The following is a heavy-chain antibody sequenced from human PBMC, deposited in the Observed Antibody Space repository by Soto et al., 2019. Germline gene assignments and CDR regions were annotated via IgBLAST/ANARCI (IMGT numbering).Heavy chain of an antibody. J-gene: IGHJ6*02. CDR1: GYSFDAYI. Sequence: VQLVESGGALVQPGGSLRLSCAASGYSFDAYIMNWVRQAPGNGLEWVSSINPRGLTKFYADSVRGRFTISRDDASRSLFLQMNNLRAEDTAVYYCATWYGNHYFGLDVWGRGTTVTVSS. V-gene: IGHV3-48*01. CDR3: ATWYGNHYFGLDV. D-gene: IGHD6-13*01. CDR2: INPRGLTK.